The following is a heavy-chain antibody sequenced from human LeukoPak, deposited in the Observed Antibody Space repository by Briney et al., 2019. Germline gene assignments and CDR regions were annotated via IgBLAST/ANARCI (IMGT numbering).Heavy chain of an antibody. CDR2: ISWNSGSI. CDR1: GFTFDDYA. CDR3: AKDTGGFDP. J-gene: IGHJ5*02. V-gene: IGHV3-9*03. Sequence: GGSLRLFCAASGFTFDDYAMHWVRQAPGKGLEWVSGISWNSGSIGYADSVKGRFTISRDNAKNSLYLQMNSLRAEDMALYYCAKDTGGFDPWGQGTLVTVSS.